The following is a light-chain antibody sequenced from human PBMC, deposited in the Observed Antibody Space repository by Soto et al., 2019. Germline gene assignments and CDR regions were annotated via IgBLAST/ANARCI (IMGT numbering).Light chain of an antibody. J-gene: IGKJ4*01. CDR2: WAS. CDR1: QSVLYSSDNKNY. Sequence: DIVMTQSPDSLAVSLGERATINCKSSQSVLYSSDNKNYLAWYQQKPGQPPKLIIYWASTRDSGVPERFSGSGSGADFTLTISSLQAEDVAVYYCQQYYTTLTFGGGTKVEIK. V-gene: IGKV4-1*01. CDR3: QQYYTTLT.